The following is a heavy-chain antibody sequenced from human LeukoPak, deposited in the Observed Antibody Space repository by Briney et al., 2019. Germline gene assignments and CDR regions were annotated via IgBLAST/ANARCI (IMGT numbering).Heavy chain of an antibody. J-gene: IGHJ5*02. CDR2: IQQNGIEK. CDR3: ARDRDGKDL. D-gene: IGHD1-1*01. CDR1: GFTFRDFW. V-gene: IGHV3-7*03. Sequence: GGSLRLSCAASGFTFRDFWMSWVRQAPGKGLEWVANIQQNGIEKYSVEGRFTISRDNLNLLLYLRINSLRADDTAMYYCARDRDGKDLWGQGTLVTVSS.